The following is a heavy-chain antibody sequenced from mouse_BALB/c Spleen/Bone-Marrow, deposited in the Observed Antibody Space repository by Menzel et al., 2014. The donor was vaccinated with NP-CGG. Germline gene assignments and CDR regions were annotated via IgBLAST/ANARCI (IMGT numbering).Heavy chain of an antibody. J-gene: IGHJ4*01. CDR1: GFTFNTYA. V-gene: IGHV10-1*02. CDR2: IRSKSNNYAT. CDR3: VYGNRSMDN. Sequence: DVKLQESGGGLVQPKGSLKLSCAASGFTFNTYAMNWVRQAPGKGLEWVARIRSKSNNYATYYADSVKDRFTISRDDSQSMLYLQMNNLKTEDAAMYYCVYGNRSMDNWGQGTSVTVSS. D-gene: IGHD2-1*01.